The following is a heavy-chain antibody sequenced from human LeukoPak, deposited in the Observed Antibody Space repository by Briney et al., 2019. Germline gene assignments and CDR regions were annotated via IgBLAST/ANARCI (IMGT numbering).Heavy chain of an antibody. Sequence: QPGGSLRLSCAASGFTFSTYAMSWVRQAPGKGLEWVSAISGYDPGTYHADSVKGRFTISRDNSKNTLYLQMNSLRAEDTAIYYCAKGTRRAFYGDYVPDFDYWGQGTLVTVSS. D-gene: IGHD4-17*01. CDR2: ISGYDPGT. CDR1: GFTFSTYA. CDR3: AKGTRRAFYGDYVPDFDY. J-gene: IGHJ4*02. V-gene: IGHV3-23*01.